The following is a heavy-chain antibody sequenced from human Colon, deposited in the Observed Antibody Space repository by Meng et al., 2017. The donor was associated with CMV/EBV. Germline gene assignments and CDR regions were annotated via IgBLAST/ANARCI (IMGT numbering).Heavy chain of an antibody. CDR1: ASGTCNSAA. V-gene: IGHV6-1*01. D-gene: IGHD1-14*01. J-gene: IGHJ4*02. CDR3: ARSIGTTVSPVDY. CDR2: TFHSSKWYN. Sequence: ASGTCNSAALNWIRQSPARGLEWLGRTFHSSKWYNDYAVSVKSRIIINPDTSKTQFFLQLNPVTPEATAVYYCARSIGTTVSPVDYWGQGTLVTVSS.